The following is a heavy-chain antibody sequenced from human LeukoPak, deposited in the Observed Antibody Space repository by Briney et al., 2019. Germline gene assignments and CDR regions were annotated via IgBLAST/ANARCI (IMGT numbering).Heavy chain of an antibody. CDR1: GYTFTGYY. CDR3: ARVRLDGLLRYFDWLSRDMYYFDY. Sequence: GASVKVSCKASGYTFTGYYMHWVRQAPGQGLEWMGWINPNSGGTNYAQKFQGRVTMTRDTSISTAYMELSRLRSDDTAVYYCARVRLDGLLRYFDWLSRDMYYFDYWGQGTLVTVSS. V-gene: IGHV1-2*02. D-gene: IGHD3-9*01. CDR2: INPNSGGT. J-gene: IGHJ4*02.